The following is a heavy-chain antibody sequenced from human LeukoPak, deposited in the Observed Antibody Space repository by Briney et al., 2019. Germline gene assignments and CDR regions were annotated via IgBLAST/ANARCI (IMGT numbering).Heavy chain of an antibody. V-gene: IGHV3-23*01. CDR1: GLTFSSYA. J-gene: IGHJ4*02. CDR3: ARRRDGYNEHIDY. D-gene: IGHD5-24*01. Sequence: GSLRLSCAASGLTFSSYAMSWVRQAPGKGLEWVSAISGSGGSTYYADSVKGRFTISRDNSKNTLYLQMNSQRAEDTAVYYCARRRDGYNEHIDYWGQGTLVTVSS. CDR2: ISGSGGST.